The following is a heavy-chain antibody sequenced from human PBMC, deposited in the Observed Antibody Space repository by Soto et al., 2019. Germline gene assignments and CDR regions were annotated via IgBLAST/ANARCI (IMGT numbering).Heavy chain of an antibody. Sequence: SETLSLTCAVYGGSFSGYYWSWIRQPPGKGLEWIGEINHSGSTNYNPSLKSRVTISVDTSKNQFSLKLSSVTAADTAVYSCARWPYQLLRATYYRMDVWGQGTTVTVSS. J-gene: IGHJ6*02. V-gene: IGHV4-34*01. D-gene: IGHD2-2*01. CDR2: INHSGST. CDR1: GGSFSGYY. CDR3: ARWPYQLLRATYYRMDV.